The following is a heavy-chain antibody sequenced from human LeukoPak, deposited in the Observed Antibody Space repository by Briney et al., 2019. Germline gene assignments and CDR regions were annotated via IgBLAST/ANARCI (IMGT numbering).Heavy chain of an antibody. CDR1: GFTFSSYA. CDR2: ISYDGSNK. D-gene: IGHD3-3*01. V-gene: IGHV3-30-3*01. CDR3: ARDHHPLVLRFLESMGLEFDY. Sequence: GGSLRLSCAASGFTFSSYAMHWVRQAPGKGLEWVAVISYDGSNKYYADSVKGRFTISRDNSKNTLYLQMNSLRAEDTAVYYCARDHHPLVLRFLESMGLEFDYWGQGTLVTVSS. J-gene: IGHJ4*02.